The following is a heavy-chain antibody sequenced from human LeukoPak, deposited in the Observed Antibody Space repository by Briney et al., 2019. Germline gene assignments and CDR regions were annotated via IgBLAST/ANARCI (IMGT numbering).Heavy chain of an antibody. V-gene: IGHV4-4*09. Sequence: SETLSLTCTVSRGSLSSYYWSWIRQPPGKGLEWVGYIYTSGSTNYNLSLQSRVPISVDTSKNQFSLKLSSVTAADTAVYYCARSGGYCSSTSCYRAFDYWGQGTLVTVSS. J-gene: IGHJ4*02. CDR2: IYTSGST. CDR3: ARSGGYCSSTSCYRAFDY. CDR1: RGSLSSYY. D-gene: IGHD2-2*02.